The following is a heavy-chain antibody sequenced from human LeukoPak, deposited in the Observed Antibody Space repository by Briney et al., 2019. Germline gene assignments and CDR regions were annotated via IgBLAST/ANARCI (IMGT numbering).Heavy chain of an antibody. D-gene: IGHD3-22*01. CDR3: ARVGGYYDSSGYYLIHAFDI. CDR2: IYYSGST. Sequence: SETLSLTCTVSGGSISSSSYYWGWIRQPPGKGLEWIGSIYYSGSTYYNPSLKSRVTISVDTSKNQFSLKLSSVTAADAAVYYCARVGGYYDSSGYYLIHAFDIWGRGTMVAVSS. V-gene: IGHV4-39*01. CDR1: GGSISSSSYY. J-gene: IGHJ3*02.